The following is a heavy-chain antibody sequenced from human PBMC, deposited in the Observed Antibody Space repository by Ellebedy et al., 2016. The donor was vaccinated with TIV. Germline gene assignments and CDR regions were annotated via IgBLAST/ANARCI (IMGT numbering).Heavy chain of an antibody. CDR2: INHSGST. D-gene: IGHD3-10*01. CDR3: ARGLRVPTMVNRRPARQGY. V-gene: IGHV4-34*01. J-gene: IGHJ4*02. CDR1: GGSFSGYY. Sequence: SETLSLTCAVYGGSFSGYYWSWIRQPPGKGLEWIGEINHSGSTNYNPSLKSRVNVSVDTSKNQFSLKLSSVTAADTAVYYCARGLRVPTMVNRRPARQGYWGQGTLVTVSS.